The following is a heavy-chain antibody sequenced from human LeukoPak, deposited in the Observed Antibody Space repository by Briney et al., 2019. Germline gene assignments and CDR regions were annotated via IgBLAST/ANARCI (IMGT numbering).Heavy chain of an antibody. CDR1: GYTFTSYY. D-gene: IGHD3-10*01. V-gene: IGHV1-46*01. CDR2: INPSGGST. Sequence: ASVKVSCKASGYTFTSYYMHWVRQAPGQGLEWMGIINPSGGSTSYAQKFQGRVTMTRDTSTSTVYMELRSLRSDDTAVYYCARDRSYYYGSGSLNWFDPWGQGTLVTVSS. J-gene: IGHJ5*02. CDR3: ARDRSYYYGSGSLNWFDP.